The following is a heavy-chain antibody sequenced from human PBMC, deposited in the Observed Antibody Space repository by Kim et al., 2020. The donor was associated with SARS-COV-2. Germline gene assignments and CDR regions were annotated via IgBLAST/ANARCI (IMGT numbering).Heavy chain of an antibody. CDR3: ARDRGYSSSWYFKDQDGAFDI. V-gene: IGHV3-7*03. Sequence: GGSLRLSCAASGFTFSSYWMSWVRQAPGKGLEWVANIKQDGSEKYYVDSVKGRFTISRDNAKNSLYLQMNSLRAEDTAVYYCARDRGYSSSWYFKDQDGAFDIWGQGTMVTVSS. J-gene: IGHJ3*02. CDR1: GFTFSSYW. CDR2: IKQDGSEK. D-gene: IGHD6-13*01.